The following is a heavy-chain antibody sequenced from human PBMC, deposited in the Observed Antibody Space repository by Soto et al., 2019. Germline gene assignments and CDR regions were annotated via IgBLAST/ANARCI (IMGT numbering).Heavy chain of an antibody. CDR1: GFTFRSYA. V-gene: IGHV3-23*01. CDR3: AKAEQIFGVVIPATH. Sequence: EVQLLESGGGLVQPGGSLRLSCAAYGFTFRSYAMSWVRQAPGKGLEWVSAISGSGGSTYYADSVKGRFTISRDNSKNTLYLQMNSLRAEDTAVYYCAKAEQIFGVVIPATHWGQGTLVTDSS. J-gene: IGHJ4*02. CDR2: ISGSGGST. D-gene: IGHD3-3*01.